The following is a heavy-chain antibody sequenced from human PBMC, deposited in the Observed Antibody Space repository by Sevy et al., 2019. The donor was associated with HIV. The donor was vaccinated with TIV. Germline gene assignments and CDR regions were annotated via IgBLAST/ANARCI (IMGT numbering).Heavy chain of an antibody. Sequence: GRSLRLSCAASGFTFSSYWMSWVRQAPGKGLEWVANIKQDGSEKYYVDSVKGRFTISRDNAKNSLYLQMNSLRAEDTAVYYCARDRRDGYNSPAFDIWGQGTMVTVSS. V-gene: IGHV3-7*01. CDR1: GFTFSSYW. CDR3: ARDRRDGYNSPAFDI. CDR2: IKQDGSEK. D-gene: IGHD5-12*01. J-gene: IGHJ3*02.